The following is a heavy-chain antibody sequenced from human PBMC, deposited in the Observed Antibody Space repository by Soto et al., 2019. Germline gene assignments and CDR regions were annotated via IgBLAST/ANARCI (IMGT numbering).Heavy chain of an antibody. Sequence: ASVKVSFKASGYTFTGYYMHWVRQAPGQGLEWMGWINPNSGGTNYAQKFQGRVTMTRDTSISTAYMELSRLRSDDTAVYYCARAKPARTIFGVVYGMDVWGQGTTVTVS. V-gene: IGHV1-2*02. D-gene: IGHD3-3*01. J-gene: IGHJ6*02. CDR2: INPNSGGT. CDR3: ARAKPARTIFGVVYGMDV. CDR1: GYTFTGYY.